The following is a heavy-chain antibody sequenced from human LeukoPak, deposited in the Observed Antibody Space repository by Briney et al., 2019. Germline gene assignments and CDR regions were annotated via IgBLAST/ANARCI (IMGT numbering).Heavy chain of an antibody. J-gene: IGHJ4*02. D-gene: IGHD3-22*01. V-gene: IGHV5-51*01. Sequence: GESLKISCKGSGYSFTTYWIGWVRQMPGKGLAWMGIIYPGDSDTRYSPSFQGQVTISADQSISTAYLQWSSLNASATARVYCSRKYSSGFDYWGQGTLVTVSS. CDR1: GYSFTTYW. CDR3: SRKYSSGFDY. CDR2: IYPGDSDT.